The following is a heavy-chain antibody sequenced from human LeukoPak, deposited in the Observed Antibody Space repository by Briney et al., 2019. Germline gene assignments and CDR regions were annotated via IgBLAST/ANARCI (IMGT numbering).Heavy chain of an antibody. CDR1: GGPFSGYF. CDR3: ARLGTSWFFDY. J-gene: IGHJ4*02. D-gene: IGHD2-2*01. Sequence: SETLSLTCAVSGGPFSGYFWSWIRQSSGKGLEWIGEIHNSGTTNYNPSLNSRVTISEDTSKNQFSLKLSSVTAADTAVYYCARLGTSWFFDYWGQGTLVTVSS. CDR2: IHNSGTT. V-gene: IGHV4-34*01.